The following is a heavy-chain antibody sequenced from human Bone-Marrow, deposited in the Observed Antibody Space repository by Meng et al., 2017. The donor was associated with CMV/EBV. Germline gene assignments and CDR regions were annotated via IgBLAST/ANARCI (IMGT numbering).Heavy chain of an antibody. CDR3: ARDQNEYYFDY. J-gene: IGHJ4*02. V-gene: IGHV4-39*07. CDR2: IYYSGST. CDR1: GGSISRSSYY. Sequence: SETLSFTCTVSGGSISRSSYYWGWIRQPPGKGLEWIGGIYYSGSTYYNPSLKSRVTISLDTSKNQFSLKLTSVTAADTAVYYCARDQNEYYFDYWGRGTLVTVSS.